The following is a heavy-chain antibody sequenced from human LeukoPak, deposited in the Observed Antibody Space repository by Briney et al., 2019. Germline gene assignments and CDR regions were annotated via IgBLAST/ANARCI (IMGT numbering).Heavy chain of an antibody. Sequence: SGPTLLKPSAPLSLTCTVSGGSLSSYYWSWIRQPPGKGLEWIGYIYHSGSTNYNPSLKSRLTISVDTSKNQFSLKLSSVTAADTAVYYCARVKTQQLYFDYWGQGTLVTVSS. CDR3: ARVKTQQLYFDY. J-gene: IGHJ4*02. CDR2: IYHSGST. V-gene: IGHV4-59*01. CDR1: GGSLSSYY. D-gene: IGHD6-13*01.